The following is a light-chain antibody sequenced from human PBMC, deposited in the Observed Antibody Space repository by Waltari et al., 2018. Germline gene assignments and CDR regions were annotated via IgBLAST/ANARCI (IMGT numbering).Light chain of an antibody. CDR1: QSVSSS. CDR3: LQRSNWPRT. V-gene: IGKV3-15*01. Sequence: EIVMTQSPATLSLSPGERATLSCRASQSVSSSLAWYQQKPGQAPRLLIYGASSRGTGIPDRFSGSGSGTDFTLTISSLEPEDVAVYYCLQRSNWPRTFGQGTKVEIK. CDR2: GAS. J-gene: IGKJ1*01.